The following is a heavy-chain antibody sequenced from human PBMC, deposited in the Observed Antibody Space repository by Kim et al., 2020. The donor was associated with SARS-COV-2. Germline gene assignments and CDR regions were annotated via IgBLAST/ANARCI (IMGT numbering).Heavy chain of an antibody. CDR3: ARAIPHYYDSSGTERDLYWFDP. Sequence: GGSLRLSCAASGFTVSSNYMSWVRQAPGKGLEWVSVIYSGGSTYYADSVKGRFTISRDNSKNTLYLQMNSLRAEDTAVYYCARAIPHYYDSSGTERDLYWFDPWGQGTLVTVSS. CDR2: IYSGGST. J-gene: IGHJ5*02. D-gene: IGHD3-22*01. CDR1: GFTVSSNY. V-gene: IGHV3-53*01.